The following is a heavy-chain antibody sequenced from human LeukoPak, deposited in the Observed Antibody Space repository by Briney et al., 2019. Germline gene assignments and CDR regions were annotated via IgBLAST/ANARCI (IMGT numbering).Heavy chain of an antibody. CDR2: ISGSGGST. CDR1: GFTFSSYA. V-gene: IGHV3-23*01. Sequence: GGSLGLSCAASGFTFSSYAMSWVRQAPGKGLEWVSAISGSGGSTYYADSVKGRFTISRDNSKNTLYLQMNSLRAEDTAVYYCAKDSSPIYALWFGESYYFDYWGQGTLVTVSS. J-gene: IGHJ4*02. D-gene: IGHD3-10*01. CDR3: AKDSSPIYALWFGESYYFDY.